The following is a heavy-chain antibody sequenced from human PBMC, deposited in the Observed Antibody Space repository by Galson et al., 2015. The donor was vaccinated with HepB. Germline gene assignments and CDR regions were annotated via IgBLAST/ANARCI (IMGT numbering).Heavy chain of an antibody. J-gene: IGHJ6*02. CDR2: ISYAGDNK. D-gene: IGHD2/OR15-2a*01. CDR3: GKDVQRVTEYIHGHSYFGMDV. CDR1: GFTFSSFG. Sequence: SLRLSCAASGFTFSSFGMHWVRRAPGKGLEWVAVISYAGDNKYYAESVKGRFTISRDNSKNTLDLQMDSLTVEDTAVYCCGKDVQRVTEYIHGHSYFGMDVWGLGTTVSVSS. V-gene: IGHV3-30*18.